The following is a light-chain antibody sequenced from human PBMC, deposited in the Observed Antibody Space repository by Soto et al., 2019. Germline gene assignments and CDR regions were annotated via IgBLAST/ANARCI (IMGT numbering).Light chain of an antibody. CDR1: QSISTY. J-gene: IGKJ1*01. V-gene: IGKV1-5*03. Sequence: DIQMTQSSSALSASVGDRVTITCRASQSISTYLAWYQQKPGEAPKLLIHKASSLQTGVPSRFSGSGSGTEFTLTISSLQPDDCATYYCQQYNTYWTFGQGTKVEIK. CDR2: KAS. CDR3: QQYNTYWT.